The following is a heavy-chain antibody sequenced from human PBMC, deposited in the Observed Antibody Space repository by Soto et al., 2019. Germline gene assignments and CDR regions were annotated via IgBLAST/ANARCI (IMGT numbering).Heavy chain of an antibody. CDR1: GFTFSSYA. CDR2: IRGSGGST. D-gene: IGHD3-22*01. J-gene: IGHJ4*02. CDR3: ASGGDSSGYYWGTFDY. Sequence: SGGSLRLSCAASGFTFSSYAMSWVRQAPGKGLEWVSVIRGSGGSTYYADSVKGRFTISRDNSKNTLYLQMNSLRAEDTAVYYCASGGDSSGYYWGTFDYWGQGTLVTVSS. V-gene: IGHV3-23*01.